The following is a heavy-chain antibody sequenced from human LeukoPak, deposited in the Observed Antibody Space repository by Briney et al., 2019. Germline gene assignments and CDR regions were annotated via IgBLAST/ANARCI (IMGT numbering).Heavy chain of an antibody. Sequence: TGGSLRLSCAASGFAFSSYSMNWVRQAPGKGLEWVSYISSSSSTIYYADSVKGRFTISRDNAKNSLYLQMNSLRDEDTAVYYCARDIDYDSSGYYSDFDYWGQGTLVTVSS. CDR1: GFAFSSYS. CDR2: ISSSSSTI. CDR3: ARDIDYDSSGYYSDFDY. D-gene: IGHD3-22*01. V-gene: IGHV3-48*02. J-gene: IGHJ4*02.